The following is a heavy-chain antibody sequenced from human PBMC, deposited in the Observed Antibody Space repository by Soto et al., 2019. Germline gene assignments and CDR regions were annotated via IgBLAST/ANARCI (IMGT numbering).Heavy chain of an antibody. CDR2: ISFDGTKK. V-gene: IGHV3-30*03. Sequence: PGGSLRLSCAASGFTFINYDMYWVRQAPGKGLEWVAGISFDGTKKSYADSVKGRFTISRDNAKNSLYLQMNSLRDEDTAVYYCARENSGWPWGYYYYGMDVWGQGTTVTVSS. CDR3: ARENSGWPWGYYYYGMDV. J-gene: IGHJ6*02. CDR1: GFTFINYD. D-gene: IGHD6-19*01.